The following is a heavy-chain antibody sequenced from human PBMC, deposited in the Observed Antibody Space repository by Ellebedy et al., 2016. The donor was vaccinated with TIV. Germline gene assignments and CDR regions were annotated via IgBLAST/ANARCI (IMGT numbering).Heavy chain of an antibody. CDR2: IYHTGST. J-gene: IGHJ4*02. CDR1: GGSISTSNW. Sequence: SETLSLXXAVSGGSISTSNWRRWVRQPPGKGLEWIGEIYHTGSTNYNPSLRSRVTISVDKSKHQFSLKLSSVTAADTAVYYCARGEDTLVPHYWGQGTLVTVSS. CDR3: ARGEDTLVPHY. V-gene: IGHV4-4*02. D-gene: IGHD3-10*01.